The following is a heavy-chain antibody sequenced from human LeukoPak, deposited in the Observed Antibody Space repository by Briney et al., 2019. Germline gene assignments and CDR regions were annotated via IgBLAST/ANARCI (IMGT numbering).Heavy chain of an antibody. CDR3: AKAGYCSGGSCYLAENY. V-gene: IGHV3-53*01. CDR2: IYSGGST. D-gene: IGHD2-15*01. Sequence: GGSLRLSCAASGFTVGSNYMSWVRQAPGKGLEWVSVIYSGGSTYYADSVKGRFTISRDNSKNTLYLQMNSLRAEDTAVYYCAKAGYCSGGSCYLAENYWGQGTLVTVSS. J-gene: IGHJ4*02. CDR1: GFTVGSNY.